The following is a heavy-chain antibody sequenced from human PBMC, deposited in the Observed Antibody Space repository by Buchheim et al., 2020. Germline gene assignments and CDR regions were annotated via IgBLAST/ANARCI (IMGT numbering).Heavy chain of an antibody. Sequence: QVQLVQAGAEVKKPGASVKVSCKASGYIFTSDDINWVRQATGQGLEWMGWMNPNSGNTAYAQKFQGRVTMTRDTSISTAYMELSSLRSEDTAVYYCARGGGYSYGRAWPFDYWGQGTL. CDR2: MNPNSGNT. V-gene: IGHV1-8*01. CDR3: ARGGGYSYGRAWPFDY. D-gene: IGHD5-18*01. CDR1: GYIFTSDD. J-gene: IGHJ4*02.